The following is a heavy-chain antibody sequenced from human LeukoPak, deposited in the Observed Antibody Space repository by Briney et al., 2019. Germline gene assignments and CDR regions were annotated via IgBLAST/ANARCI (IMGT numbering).Heavy chain of an antibody. J-gene: IGHJ4*02. CDR1: GYTFTSYG. D-gene: IGHD2-15*01. Sequence: ASVKVSCKASGYTFTSYGISWVRQAPGQGLEWMGWISAYNGNTNYAQKLQGRATMTTDTSTSTAYMELRSLRSDDTAVYYCARIYRLTCSGGSCYSIDYWGQGTLVTVSS. CDR3: ARIYRLTCSGGSCYSIDY. V-gene: IGHV1-18*01. CDR2: ISAYNGNT.